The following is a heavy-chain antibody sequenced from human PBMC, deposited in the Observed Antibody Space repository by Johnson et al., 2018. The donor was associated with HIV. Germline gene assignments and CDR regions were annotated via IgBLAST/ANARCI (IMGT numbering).Heavy chain of an antibody. D-gene: IGHD6-13*01. V-gene: IGHV3-30-3*01. Sequence: QVQLVESGGGLVQPGGSLRLSCAASGFTFSSYAMHWVRQAPGKGLEWVAVISYDGSHKYYADSVKGRFTISRDKSKNTLYLQVNSLRAEDTVWYHCARGGYLDAFDIWGQGTMVTVSS. CDR2: ISYDGSHK. CDR1: GFTFSSYA. J-gene: IGHJ3*02. CDR3: ARGGYLDAFDI.